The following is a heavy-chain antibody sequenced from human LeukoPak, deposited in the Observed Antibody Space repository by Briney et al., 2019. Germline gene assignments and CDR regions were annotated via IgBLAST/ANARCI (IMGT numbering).Heavy chain of an antibody. CDR3: ARGQGLANHYYYMDV. CDR1: GFTFSSYE. Sequence: GGSLRLSCAASGFTFSSYELNWVRQAPGKGLEGVSYIDFSGSTIRYANSVKGRFTISRDNAKNSVYLQMNNLRGEDTAIYYCARGQGLANHYYYMDVWGKGTTVTVSS. J-gene: IGHJ6*03. CDR2: IDFSGSTI. V-gene: IGHV3-48*03.